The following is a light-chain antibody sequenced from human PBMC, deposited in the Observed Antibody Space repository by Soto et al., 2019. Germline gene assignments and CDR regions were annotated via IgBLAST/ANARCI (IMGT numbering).Light chain of an antibody. J-gene: IGKJ4*01. CDR2: GAS. CDR3: QRYGSSVT. V-gene: IGKV3-20*01. CDR1: QSFSSYY. Sequence: EVVLTQSPGTLSLSPGDRVTLSCRASQSFSSYYLAWYQQKPGQAPRLLIYGASSRAPGTPDRFSGSGSGTDFSLTISRLEPEDFAVYFCQRYGSSVTFGGGTKAEIK.